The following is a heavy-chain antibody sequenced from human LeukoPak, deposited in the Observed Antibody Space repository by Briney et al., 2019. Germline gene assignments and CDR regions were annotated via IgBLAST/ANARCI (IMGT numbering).Heavy chain of an antibody. V-gene: IGHV3-9*01. CDR2: INWNGGGT. CDR3: AKHMRATNTYSFFGLDV. D-gene: IGHD1-26*01. J-gene: IGHJ6*02. Sequence: GGSLRLSCAATGFSFKDYGMHWVRQPPGKGLEWVSAINWNGGGTDYADSVKGRFTISRDNAKNSLYLQLSSLRPEDTALYYCAKHMRATNTYSFFGLDVWGQGTTVTVSS. CDR1: GFSFKDYG.